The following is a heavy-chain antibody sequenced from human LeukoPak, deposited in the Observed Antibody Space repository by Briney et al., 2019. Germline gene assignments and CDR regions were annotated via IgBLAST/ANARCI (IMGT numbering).Heavy chain of an antibody. CDR3: ARDSDYGDGFDP. CDR1: GYTFTGYY. Sequence: ASVKVSCTASGYTFTGYYMHWARQAPGQGLEWMGWINPNSGGTNYAQKFQGRVTMTRDTSISTAYMELSRLRSDDTAVYYCARDSDYGDGFDPWGQGTLVTVSS. V-gene: IGHV1-2*02. J-gene: IGHJ5*02. D-gene: IGHD4-17*01. CDR2: INPNSGGT.